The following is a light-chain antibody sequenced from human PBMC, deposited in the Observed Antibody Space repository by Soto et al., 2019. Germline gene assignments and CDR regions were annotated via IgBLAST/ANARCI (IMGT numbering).Light chain of an antibody. CDR1: QSVSSNY. V-gene: IGKV3D-20*02. CDR2: GAS. Sequence: IVLTQCPATLSLSPGERATLSCRASQSVSSNYLAWYQQNPGQAPRLLIYGASSRATGIPARFSGSGSGTDFTLTISSLEPEDFAVFYCQQRSIWPWTFGQGTKVDIK. J-gene: IGKJ1*01. CDR3: QQRSIWPWT.